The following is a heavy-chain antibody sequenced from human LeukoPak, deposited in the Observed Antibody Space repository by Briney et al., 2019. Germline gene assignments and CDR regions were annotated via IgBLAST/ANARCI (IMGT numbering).Heavy chain of an antibody. CDR2: INHSGST. V-gene: IGHV4-34*01. Sequence: SETLSLTCAVYGGSFSGYYWSWIRQPPGKGLEWIGEINHSGSTNYNPSLKSRVTISVDTSKSQFSLKLSSVTAADTAVYYCARGRRSSSWSSHNWFDPWGQGTLVTVSS. J-gene: IGHJ5*02. CDR3: ARGRRSSSWSSHNWFDP. CDR1: GGSFSGYY. D-gene: IGHD6-13*01.